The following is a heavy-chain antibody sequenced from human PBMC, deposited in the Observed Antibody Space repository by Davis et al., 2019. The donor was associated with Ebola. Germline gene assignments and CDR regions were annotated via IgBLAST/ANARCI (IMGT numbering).Heavy chain of an antibody. D-gene: IGHD6-13*01. J-gene: IGHJ4*02. CDR2: IRSKANSYAT. CDR1: GFTFSGSA. Sequence: GGSLGLSCAASGFTFSGSAMHWVRQASGKGLEWVGRIRSKANSYATAYAASVKGRFTISRDDSKNTAYLQMNSLKTEDTAVYYCTSAQQLVDYWGQGTLVTVSS. V-gene: IGHV3-73*01. CDR3: TSAQQLVDY.